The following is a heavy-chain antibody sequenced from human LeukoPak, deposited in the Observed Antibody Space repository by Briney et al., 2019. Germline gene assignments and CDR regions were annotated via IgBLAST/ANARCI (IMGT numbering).Heavy chain of an antibody. Sequence: GGSLRLSCTASGFTFSGAWMTWVRQAPGKGLEWVANIREDGTEKNYVDSVKGRFTISRDNAKNSLYLQMNSLRAEDTAVYYCARDFRFLDDYWGQGTLVTVSS. J-gene: IGHJ4*02. D-gene: IGHD3-3*01. CDR2: IREDGTEK. V-gene: IGHV3-7*01. CDR1: GFTFSGAW. CDR3: ARDFRFLDDY.